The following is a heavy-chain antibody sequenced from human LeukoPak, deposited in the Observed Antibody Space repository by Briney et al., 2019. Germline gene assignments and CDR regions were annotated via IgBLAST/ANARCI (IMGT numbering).Heavy chain of an antibody. J-gene: IGHJ4*02. CDR2: IYHSGST. V-gene: IGHV4-38-2*02. Sequence: SETLSLTCTVSGYSISRGYYWGWIGPPPGKGVEWIGTIYHSGSTYYNPSLKSRDTRSVDTSKNHFSMKVSSVTGAGTAVYCCASGGNYYANSGYYSHFDYWGQGTLVTVSS. CDR3: ASGGNYYANSGYYSHFDY. CDR1: GYSISRGYY. D-gene: IGHD3-22*01.